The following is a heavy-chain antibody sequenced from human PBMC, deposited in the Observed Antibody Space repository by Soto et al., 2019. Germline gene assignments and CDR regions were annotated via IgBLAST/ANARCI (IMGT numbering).Heavy chain of an antibody. CDR3: ARGYYGMDV. Sequence: GWSLRLSCASSVFTFITYWMNWVRQAPGKGLEWVAKIKQDGSEKHYVDSVKGRFTISRDNAKNSLYLQMNSLRAEDTAVYYCARGYYGMDVWGQGTTVTVSS. CDR2: IKQDGSEK. V-gene: IGHV3-7*03. CDR1: VFTFITYW. J-gene: IGHJ6*02.